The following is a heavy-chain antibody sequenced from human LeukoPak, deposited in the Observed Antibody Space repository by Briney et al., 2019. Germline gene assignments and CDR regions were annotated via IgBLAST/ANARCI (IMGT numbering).Heavy chain of an antibody. J-gene: IGHJ4*02. CDR1: GFTFSNYA. Sequence: GGSLRLSCAASGFTFSNYAMSWVRQAPGKGLEWVSAISGSGGSTYYADSVKGRFTISRDNSKNTLYLQMNSLRAEDTAVYYCAKDNRRITIFGVVTQSPFDYWGQGTLVTVSS. V-gene: IGHV3-23*01. CDR2: ISGSGGST. D-gene: IGHD3-3*01. CDR3: AKDNRRITIFGVVTQSPFDY.